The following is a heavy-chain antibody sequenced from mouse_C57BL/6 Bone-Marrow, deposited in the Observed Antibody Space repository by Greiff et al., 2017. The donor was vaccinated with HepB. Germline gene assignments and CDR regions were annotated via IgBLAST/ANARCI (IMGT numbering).Heavy chain of an antibody. Sequence: VQLVESGAELVRPGASVTLSCKASGYTFTDYEMHWVQQTPVHGLEWIGAIDPETGGTAYNQKFKGKAILTADKSSSTAYMELRSLTSEDSAVYYCTRRGVVATDAMDYWGQGTSVTVSS. CDR2: IDPETGGT. J-gene: IGHJ4*01. CDR3: TRRGVVATDAMDY. V-gene: IGHV1-15*01. CDR1: GYTFTDYE. D-gene: IGHD1-1*01.